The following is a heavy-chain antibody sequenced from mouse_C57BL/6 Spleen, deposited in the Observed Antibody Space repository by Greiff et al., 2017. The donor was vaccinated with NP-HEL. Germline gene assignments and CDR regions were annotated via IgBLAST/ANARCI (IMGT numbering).Heavy chain of an antibody. J-gene: IGHJ3*01. CDR2: IRLKSDNYAT. V-gene: IGHV6-3*01. CDR1: GFTFSNYW. Sequence: EVKVVESGGGLVQPGGSMKLSCVASGFTFSNYWMNWVRQSPATGLEWVAQIRLKSDNYATHYAESVKGRFTISRDDSKSSVYLQMNNLRAEDTGIYYCTVKGYYGFFAYWGQGTLVTVSA. D-gene: IGHD1-2*01. CDR3: TVKGYYGFFAY.